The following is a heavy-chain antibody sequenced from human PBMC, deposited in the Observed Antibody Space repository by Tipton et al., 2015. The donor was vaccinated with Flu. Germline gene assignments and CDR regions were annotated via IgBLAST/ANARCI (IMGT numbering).Heavy chain of an antibody. V-gene: IGHV3-53*01. CDR3: GTPRPVGYNLAPATLEY. CDR2: IYSGGNT. J-gene: IGHJ1*01. D-gene: IGHD5-24*01. CDR1: GFTVSTNY. Sequence: SLRLSCAASGFTVSTNYMSWVRQAPGKGLEWVSVIYSGGNTYYAGSVKGRFTISRDNSKNTLYLQMNSLRAEDTAVYYCGTPRPVGYNLAPATLEYWGQGTLVTVSS.